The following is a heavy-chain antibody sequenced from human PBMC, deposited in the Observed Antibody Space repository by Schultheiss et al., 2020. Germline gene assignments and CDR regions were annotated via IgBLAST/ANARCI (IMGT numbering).Heavy chain of an antibody. V-gene: IGHV4-59*01. CDR1: GGSISSYY. CDR2: IYYSGST. CDR3: AREGPRLYSGSYYSFDY. J-gene: IGHJ4*02. Sequence: SETLSLTCTVSGGSISSYYWSWIRQPPGKGLEWIGYIYYSGSTNYNPSLKSRVTISVDTSKNQFSLKLSSVTAADTAVYYCAREGPRLYSGSYYSFDYWGQGTLVTVSS. D-gene: IGHD1-26*01.